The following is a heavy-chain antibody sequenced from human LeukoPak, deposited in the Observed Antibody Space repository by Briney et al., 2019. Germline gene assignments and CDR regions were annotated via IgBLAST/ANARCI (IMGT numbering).Heavy chain of an antibody. CDR2: INPDGSIR. D-gene: IGHD1-26*01. J-gene: IGHJ4*02. CDR3: AREARVGGALQY. CDR1: GLTFSTYW. V-gene: IGHV3-74*03. Sequence: GGSLRLSCAASGLTFSTYWMHWVRQAPGKGLAWVARINPDGSIRTYANSVQGRVTISRDTAKDTLLLQMNSLRAEDTAVYYCAREARVGGALQYWGQGTPVTVSS.